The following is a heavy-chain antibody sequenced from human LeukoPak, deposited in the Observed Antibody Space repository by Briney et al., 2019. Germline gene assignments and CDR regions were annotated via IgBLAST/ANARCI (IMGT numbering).Heavy chain of an antibody. CDR3: ARDRAAPGYYFDY. D-gene: IGHD6-6*01. Sequence: SETLSLTCTVSGGSISSYYWSWIRQPPGKGLEWIGYIYYSGSTNYNPSLKSRVTISVDTSKNQFSLKLSSVTAADTAVYYCARDRAAPGYYFDYWGQGTLVTVSS. CDR2: IYYSGST. J-gene: IGHJ4*02. CDR1: GGSISSYY. V-gene: IGHV4-59*01.